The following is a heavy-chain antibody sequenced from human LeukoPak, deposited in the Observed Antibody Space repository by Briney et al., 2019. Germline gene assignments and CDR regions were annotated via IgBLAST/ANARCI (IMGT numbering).Heavy chain of an antibody. CDR1: GYTFTSYG. V-gene: IGHV1-18*01. D-gene: IGHD1-26*01. Sequence: ASVKVSCKASGYTFTSYGIAWVRQAPGQGLEWLGWISTYNGNTDYAQKLQGRATMTTDTSTSTAYMELRSLRSDDTAAYYCAREGATKFDPWGQGTLVTVSS. CDR2: ISTYNGNT. CDR3: AREGATKFDP. J-gene: IGHJ5*02.